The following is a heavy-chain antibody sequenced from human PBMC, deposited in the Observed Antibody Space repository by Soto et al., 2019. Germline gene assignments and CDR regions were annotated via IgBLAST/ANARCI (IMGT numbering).Heavy chain of an antibody. J-gene: IGHJ5*02. D-gene: IGHD2-2*01. CDR1: GGSISNSGYY. CDR3: AGVYYRCNRNSCLPNWSAR. V-gene: IGHV4-31*03. Sequence: SETLSLTCTVSGGSISNSGYYWSWIRQHPGKGLEWIGNIYYSGSTSYNPSLMSRVTISVDTSKNQFSLKLSSMTAADTAVYYCAGVYYRCNRNSCLPNWSARRGQRA. CDR2: IYYSGST.